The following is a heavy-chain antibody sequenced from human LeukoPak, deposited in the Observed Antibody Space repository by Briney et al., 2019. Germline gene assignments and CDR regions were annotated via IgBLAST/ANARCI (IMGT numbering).Heavy chain of an antibody. CDR1: GGTFSSYA. J-gene: IGHJ6*02. Sequence: GASVNVSCKASGGTFSSYAISWVRQAPGQGLEWMGWINPNSGGTNYAQKFQGRVTMTRDTSISTAYMELSRLRSDDTAVYYCASIYYGSGSYNYYYGMDVWGQGTTVTVSS. D-gene: IGHD3-10*01. CDR2: INPNSGGT. V-gene: IGHV1-2*02. CDR3: ASIYYGSGSYNYYYGMDV.